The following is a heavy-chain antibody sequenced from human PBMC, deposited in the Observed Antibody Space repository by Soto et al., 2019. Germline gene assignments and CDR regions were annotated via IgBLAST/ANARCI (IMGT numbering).Heavy chain of an antibody. CDR2: IYSGGST. J-gene: IGHJ6*04. V-gene: IGHV3-53*01. CDR1: GFTVSSNY. CDR3: ARDRPSGRDGYYYYYGMDV. Sequence: GGSLRLSCAASGFTVSSNYMSWVRQAPGKGLEWVSVIYSGGSTYYADSVKGRFTISRDNSKNTLYLQMNILRAEDTAVYYCARDRPSGRDGYYYYYGMDVWGEGSTVTVSS. D-gene: IGHD5-12*01.